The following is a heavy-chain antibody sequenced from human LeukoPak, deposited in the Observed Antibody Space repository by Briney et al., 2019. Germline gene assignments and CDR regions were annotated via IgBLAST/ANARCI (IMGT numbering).Heavy chain of an antibody. Sequence: PSETLSLTCTVSGGSIGSYYWSWIRQPPGKGLECIGYIYYSGSTYYNPSLRSRVTISVDTSKNQFSLKLSSVTAADTAVYYCARRYYDNSGYRYYFDYWGQGTLVTVSS. V-gene: IGHV4-59*06. D-gene: IGHD3-22*01. CDR3: ARRYYDNSGYRYYFDY. CDR2: IYYSGST. CDR1: GGSIGSYY. J-gene: IGHJ4*02.